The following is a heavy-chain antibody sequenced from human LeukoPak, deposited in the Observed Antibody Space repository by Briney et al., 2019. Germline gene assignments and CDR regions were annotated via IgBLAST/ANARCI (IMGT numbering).Heavy chain of an antibody. V-gene: IGHV1-69*06. D-gene: IGHD2-2*01. Sequence: ASVKVSCKASGGTFSSYAISWVRQAPGQGLEWMGGIIPIFGTANYAQKFQGRVTITADKSTSTAYMELSSLRSEDTAVYYCARAKDIVVVPAAPNWFDPWGQGTLVTVSS. CDR1: GGTFSSYA. J-gene: IGHJ5*02. CDR3: ARAKDIVVVPAAPNWFDP. CDR2: IIPIFGTA.